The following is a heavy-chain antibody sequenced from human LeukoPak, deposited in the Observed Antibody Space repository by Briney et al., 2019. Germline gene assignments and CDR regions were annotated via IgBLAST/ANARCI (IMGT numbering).Heavy chain of an antibody. CDR3: ARAPSITGTYFDY. Sequence: KPSETLSLTCAVYGGSFSGYYWSWIRQPPGKGLEWIGEINHSGSTNYNPSLKSRVTISVDTSKNQFSLKLSSVTAADTAVYYCARAPSITGTYFDYWGQGTLVTVSS. D-gene: IGHD1-20*01. J-gene: IGHJ4*02. V-gene: IGHV4-34*01. CDR2: INHSGST. CDR1: GGSFSGYY.